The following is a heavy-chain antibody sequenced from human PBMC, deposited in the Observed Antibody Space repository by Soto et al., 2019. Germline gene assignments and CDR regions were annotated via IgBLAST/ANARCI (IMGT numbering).Heavy chain of an antibody. V-gene: IGHV2-5*02. CDR2: IYWDDDK. J-gene: IGHJ4*02. Sequence: QITLKESGPPLVKPTQTLTLTCTFSGFSLSTSGVGVGWIRQPPGKALEWLALIYWDDDKRYSTYMESRLTITKDTSKNQVVLTMTNMDPVDTATYYCAHSVGPRILDHWGQGTLVTVSS. CDR3: AHSVGPRILDH. CDR1: GFSLSTSGVG. D-gene: IGHD3-3*01.